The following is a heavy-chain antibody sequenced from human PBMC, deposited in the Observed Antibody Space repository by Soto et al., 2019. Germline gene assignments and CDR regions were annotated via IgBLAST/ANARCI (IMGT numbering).Heavy chain of an antibody. CDR3: ARGRAITGAMPS. CDR2: MNPNTGNT. D-gene: IGHD1-20*01. V-gene: IGHV1-8*01. CDR1: GYTYSSYD. J-gene: IGHJ5*02. Sequence: QVQLVQSGAEVKKPGASVKVSCKASGYTYSSYDINWVRQATGQGLEWMGWMNPNTGNTGYAQKFQGRVTMTRNTSISTAYMELSSLRSEDTAVYYCARGRAITGAMPSWGQGTLVTVSS.